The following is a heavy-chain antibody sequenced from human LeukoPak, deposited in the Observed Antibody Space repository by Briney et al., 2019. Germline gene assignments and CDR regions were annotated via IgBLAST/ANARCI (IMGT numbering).Heavy chain of an antibody. CDR3: ARCRNQPGPVGYFDY. V-gene: IGHV4-39*01. D-gene: IGHD1-14*01. Sequence: VKPSETLSLTCTVSGGSISSSSYYWGWIRQPPGKGLEWIGSIYYSGSTYYNPSLKSRVTISVDTSKNQFSLKLSSVTAADTAVYYCARCRNQPGPVGYFDYWGQGTLVTVSS. CDR1: GGSISSSSYY. CDR2: IYYSGST. J-gene: IGHJ4*02.